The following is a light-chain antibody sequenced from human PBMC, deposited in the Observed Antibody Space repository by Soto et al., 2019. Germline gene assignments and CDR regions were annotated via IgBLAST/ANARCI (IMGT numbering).Light chain of an antibody. J-gene: IGKJ1*01. Sequence: EIVLTQSPGTLSLSPGERATLSCRASQSVSSSYLAWYQQRPGQAPRLLISGASSRATGIPDRFSGSGSETDLPLHISRLEPEDFAVYYCQQYSNSPTWTFGQGTKVEIK. CDR2: GAS. CDR1: QSVSSSY. V-gene: IGKV3-20*01. CDR3: QQYSNSPTWT.